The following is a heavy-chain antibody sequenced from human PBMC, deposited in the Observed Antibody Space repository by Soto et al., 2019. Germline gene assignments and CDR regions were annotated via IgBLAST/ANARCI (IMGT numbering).Heavy chain of an antibody. Sequence: EVQLVESGGGLVKPGGSLRLSCAASGFTFSNAWMSWVRQAPGKGLEWVGRIKSKTDGGTTDYAAPVKGRFTISRDDSKNTLYLQMNSLKTEDTAVYYCTTVTSLDTAMVLYWYFDYWGQVTLVTVSS. V-gene: IGHV3-15*01. D-gene: IGHD5-18*01. CDR1: GFTFSNAW. J-gene: IGHJ4*02. CDR2: IKSKTDGGTT. CDR3: TTVTSLDTAMVLYWYFDY.